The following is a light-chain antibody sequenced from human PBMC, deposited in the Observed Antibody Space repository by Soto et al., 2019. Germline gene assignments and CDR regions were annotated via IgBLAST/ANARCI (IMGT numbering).Light chain of an antibody. CDR1: SSNIGSNT. V-gene: IGLV1-44*01. J-gene: IGLJ2*01. CDR2: DNN. Sequence: QPVLTQPPSASGTPGQRVTISCSGSSSNIGSNTVNWYQQLPGTAPKLLMYDNNQRPSGVPDRFSGSKSGTSASLAISGLQSGDEADYYCATWDDSLNGVVFGGGTKVTVL. CDR3: ATWDDSLNGVV.